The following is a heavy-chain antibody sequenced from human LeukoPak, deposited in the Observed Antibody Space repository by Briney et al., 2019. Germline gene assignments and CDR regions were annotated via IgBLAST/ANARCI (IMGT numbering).Heavy chain of an antibody. Sequence: ASVKVSCKASGYSFTGYYMHWVRQAPGQGLEWMGWINPNSGGTNYAQKFQGRVTMTRDTSISTAYMELSRLRSDDTAVYYCARVGTDGYGTLVPCDYWGQGTLVTVSS. D-gene: IGHD5-24*01. V-gene: IGHV1-2*02. J-gene: IGHJ4*02. CDR3: ARVGTDGYGTLVPCDY. CDR2: INPNSGGT. CDR1: GYSFTGYY.